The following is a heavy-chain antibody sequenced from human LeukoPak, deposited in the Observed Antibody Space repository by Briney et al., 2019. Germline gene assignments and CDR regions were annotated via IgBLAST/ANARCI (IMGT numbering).Heavy chain of an antibody. J-gene: IGHJ3*02. CDR1: GFTFSGYW. Sequence: GALRLSCAASGFTFSGYWMHWVRQAPGKGLEWVAVISYDGSNKYYADSVKGRFTISRDNSKNTLYLQVNSLRAEDTAVYYCARATVTTATDAFDIWGQGTMVTVSS. D-gene: IGHD4-17*01. V-gene: IGHV3-30-3*01. CDR3: ARATVTTATDAFDI. CDR2: ISYDGSNK.